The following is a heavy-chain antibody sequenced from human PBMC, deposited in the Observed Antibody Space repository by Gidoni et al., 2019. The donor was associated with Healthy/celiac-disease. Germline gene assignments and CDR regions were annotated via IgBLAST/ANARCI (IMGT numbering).Heavy chain of an antibody. CDR3: TRHGVTTGTTVWFDP. J-gene: IGHJ5*02. CDR1: GSTFIGSA. CDR2: IRSKANSYAT. V-gene: IGHV3-73*02. D-gene: IGHD1-1*01. Sequence: EVQLVESVGGLVQPGGSLNLFCAAYGSTFIGSAMHWVRQASGKGLEWVGRIRSKANSYATAYAASVKGRLTISRDDSKNTAYLQMNSLKTEDTAVYYCTRHGVTTGTTVWFDPWGQGTLVTVSS.